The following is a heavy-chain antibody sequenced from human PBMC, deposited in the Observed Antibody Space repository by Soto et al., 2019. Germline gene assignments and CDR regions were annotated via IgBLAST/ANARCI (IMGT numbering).Heavy chain of an antibody. CDR2: IHHSGTS. V-gene: IGHV4-31*03. Sequence: QVQLQESGPGLVKPSQTLSLTCTVSGPSISSGGYYWSWIRQRPGKGLEWLGYIHHSGTSYYIPSLQSRLTTSIDASRNQLSLTLRSGTAADTAVYFCANVGQPSRPRMGSLDFWGQGILVTVSS. J-gene: IGHJ4*02. D-gene: IGHD2-8*01. CDR3: ANVGQPSRPRMGSLDF. CDR1: GPSISSGGYY.